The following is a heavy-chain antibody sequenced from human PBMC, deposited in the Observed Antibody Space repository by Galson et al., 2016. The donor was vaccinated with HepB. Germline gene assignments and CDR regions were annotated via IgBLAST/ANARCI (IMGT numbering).Heavy chain of an antibody. V-gene: IGHV1-69*06. CDR1: GGTFSSYA. CDR2: IIPIFGTA. CDR3: ARASLTWNNRESDAFDV. J-gene: IGHJ3*01. D-gene: IGHD1/OR15-1a*01. Sequence: SVKVSCKASGGTFSSYAISWVRQAPGQGLEWMGGIIPIFGTANYAQKFKGRVTITADKSTSTAYMELSSLRSDDTAVYYCARASLTWNNRESDAFDVWGPGTLVTVSS.